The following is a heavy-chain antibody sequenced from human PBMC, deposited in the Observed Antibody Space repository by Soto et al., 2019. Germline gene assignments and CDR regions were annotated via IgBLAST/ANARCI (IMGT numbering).Heavy chain of an antibody. J-gene: IGHJ5*02. V-gene: IGHV1-69*13. CDR2: IIPIFGTA. CDR1: GGTFSSYA. CDR3: ARGAAAALNWFDP. Sequence: SVKVSCKASGGTFSSYAISWVRQAPGQGLEWMGGIIPIFGTANYAQKFQGRVTITADESTSTAYMELSSLRSEDTAVYYCARGAAAALNWFDPWGQGTLVTVSS. D-gene: IGHD6-13*01.